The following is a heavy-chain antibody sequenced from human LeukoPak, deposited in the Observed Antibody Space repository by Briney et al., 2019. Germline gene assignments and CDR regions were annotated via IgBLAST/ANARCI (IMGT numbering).Heavy chain of an antibody. V-gene: IGHV3-48*01. Sequence: GGSLRLSCAASGFTFSSYSMNWVRQAPGKGLEWVSYISSSSSTIYYAGSVKGRFTISRDNAKNSLYLQMNSLRAEDTAVYYCARERDRFLEWLKAYYYYYMDVWGKGTTVTVSS. CDR2: ISSSSSTI. J-gene: IGHJ6*03. D-gene: IGHD3-3*01. CDR1: GFTFSSYS. CDR3: ARERDRFLEWLKAYYYYYMDV.